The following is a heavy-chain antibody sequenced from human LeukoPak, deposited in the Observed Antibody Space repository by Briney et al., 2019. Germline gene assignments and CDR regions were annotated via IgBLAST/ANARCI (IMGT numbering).Heavy chain of an antibody. V-gene: IGHV4-39*01. CDR3: GYCSGGSCRRGYYFDY. CDR1: VGSISSSSYY. Sequence: PSETLSLTCTVSVGSISSSSYYWGWIRQPPGEGLEWIGSIYYSGSTYYNPSLKSRVTISVDTSKNQFSLKLSSVTAADTAVYYCGYCSGGSCRRGYYFDYWGQGTLVTVSS. J-gene: IGHJ4*02. D-gene: IGHD2-15*01. CDR2: IYYSGST.